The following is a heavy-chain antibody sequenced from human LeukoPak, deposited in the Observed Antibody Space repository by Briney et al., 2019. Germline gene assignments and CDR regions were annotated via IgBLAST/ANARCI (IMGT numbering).Heavy chain of an antibody. V-gene: IGHV1-46*01. CDR3: VRDLGVDTSMIFFDY. J-gene: IGHJ4*02. Sequence: ASVKVSCKASGYTFTSYYMHWVRQAPGQGLEWMGIINPSGGSTSYAQKFQGRVTMTRDTSTSTVYMELSSLRSEDTAVYYCVRDLGVDTSMIFFDYWGQGTRVTVSS. CDR1: GYTFTSYY. D-gene: IGHD5-18*01. CDR2: INPSGGST.